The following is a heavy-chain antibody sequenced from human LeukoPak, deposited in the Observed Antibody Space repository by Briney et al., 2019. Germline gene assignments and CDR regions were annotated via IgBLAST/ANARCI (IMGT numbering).Heavy chain of an antibody. J-gene: IGHJ4*02. Sequence: SETLSLTCTVSGGSISSRPWSWIRQPPGKGLEWIGYIYYSGSTNYNPSLKSRVTISVDTSKNQFSLKLSSVAAADTAVYYCARVRPGDGFDFDYWGQGTLVTVSS. CDR1: GGSISSRP. V-gene: IGHV4-59*11. CDR2: IYYSGST. D-gene: IGHD5-24*01. CDR3: ARVRPGDGFDFDY.